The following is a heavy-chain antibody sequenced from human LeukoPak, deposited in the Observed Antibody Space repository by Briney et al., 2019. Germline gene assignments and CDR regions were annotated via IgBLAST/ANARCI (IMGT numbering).Heavy chain of an antibody. D-gene: IGHD3-16*01. CDR3: ARDLAWGAFDY. CDR1: GFTFNNHG. V-gene: IGHV3-23*01. Sequence: GGSLRLSCAASGFTFNNHGMNWVRQAPGKGLEWLSGVSSPGGGTYYADSVKGRFTISRDDSKNTLSLQMNSLRVEDTAVYYCARDLAWGAFDYWGQGTLVTVSS. CDR2: VSSPGGGT. J-gene: IGHJ4*02.